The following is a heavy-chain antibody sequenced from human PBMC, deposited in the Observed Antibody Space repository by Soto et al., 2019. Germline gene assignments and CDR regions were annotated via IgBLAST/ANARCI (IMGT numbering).Heavy chain of an antibody. D-gene: IGHD3-22*01. Sequence: NPSETLSLTCAVSGGSISSSNWWSWVRQPPGKGLEWIGEIYHSGSTNYNPSLKSRVTISVDKSKNQFSLKLSSVTAADTAVYYFGRNLYYDSGVYCLSSGGQEPRVTVS. CDR2: IYHSGST. CDR1: GGSISSSNW. CDR3: GRNLYYDSGVYCLSS. J-gene: IGHJ4*02. V-gene: IGHV4-4*02.